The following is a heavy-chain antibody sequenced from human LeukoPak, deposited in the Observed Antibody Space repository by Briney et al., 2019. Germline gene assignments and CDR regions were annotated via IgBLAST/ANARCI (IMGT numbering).Heavy chain of an antibody. CDR2: MNPNSGNT. CDR3: ARGVRVRGVILNYYYYYMDV. D-gene: IGHD3-10*01. CDR1: GYTFTSYD. V-gene: IGHV1-8*01. J-gene: IGHJ6*03. Sequence: ASVKVSCKASGYTFTSYDINWVRQATGQGLEWMGWMNPNSGNTGYAQKFQGRVTMTRNTSISTAYMGLSSLRSEDTAVYYCARGVRVRGVILNYYYYYMDVWGKGTTVTISS.